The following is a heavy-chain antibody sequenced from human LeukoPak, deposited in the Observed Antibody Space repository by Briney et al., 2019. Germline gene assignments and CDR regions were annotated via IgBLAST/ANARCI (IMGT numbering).Heavy chain of an antibody. CDR3: ARLAAALKTSNWFDP. CDR1: GGSISSYY. CDR2: IYYSGST. J-gene: IGHJ5*02. V-gene: IGHV4-59*08. Sequence: PSETLSLTCTVSGGSISSYYWSWIRQPPGKGLEWIGYIYYSGSTNYNPSLKSRVTISVDTSKNQFSLKLSSVTAADTAVYYCARLAAALKTSNWFDPWGQGTLVTVSS. D-gene: IGHD6-13*01.